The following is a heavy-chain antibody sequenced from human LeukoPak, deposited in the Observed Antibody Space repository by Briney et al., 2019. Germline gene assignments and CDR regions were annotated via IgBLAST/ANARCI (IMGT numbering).Heavy chain of an antibody. CDR3: ARGSSWYLLYYYYYGMDV. CDR2: MNPNSGNT. V-gene: IGHV1-8*01. Sequence: ASVKVSFTASGYTFTSYDINWVRQATGQGLEWMGWMNPNSGNTGYAQKFQGRVTMTRNTSISTAYMELSSLRSEDTAVYYCARGSSWYLLYYYYYGMDVWGQGTTVTVSS. CDR1: GYTFTSYD. J-gene: IGHJ6*02. D-gene: IGHD6-13*01.